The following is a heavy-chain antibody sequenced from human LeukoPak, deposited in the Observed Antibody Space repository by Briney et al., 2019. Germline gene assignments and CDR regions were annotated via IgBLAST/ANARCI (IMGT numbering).Heavy chain of an antibody. J-gene: IGHJ5*02. D-gene: IGHD3-16*01. CDR3: AHRRDGYANWFDP. CDR1: GGTFSSYA. Sequence: ASVKVSCKASGGTFSSYAISWVRQAPGQGLEWMGGIIPIFGTANYAQKFQGRVTITADESTSTAYMELSSLRSEDTAVYYCAHRRDGYANWFDPWGQGTLVTVSS. CDR2: IIPIFGTA. V-gene: IGHV1-69*13.